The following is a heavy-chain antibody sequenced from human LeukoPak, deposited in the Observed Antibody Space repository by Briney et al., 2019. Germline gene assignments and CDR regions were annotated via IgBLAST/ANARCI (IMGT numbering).Heavy chain of an antibody. D-gene: IGHD5-18*01. J-gene: IGHJ4*02. Sequence: SVNVSCKASGGTFSSYAISWVRQTPGQGLEWMGGIIPIFGTANYAQKFQGRVTITADESTSTAYMELSSLRSEDTAVYYCARGGGYSYGLDYWGQGTLVTVSS. CDR2: IIPIFGTA. CDR1: GGTFSSYA. CDR3: ARGGGYSYGLDY. V-gene: IGHV1-69*01.